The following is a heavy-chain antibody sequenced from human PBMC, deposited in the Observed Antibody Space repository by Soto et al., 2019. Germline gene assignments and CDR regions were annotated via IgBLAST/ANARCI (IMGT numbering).Heavy chain of an antibody. J-gene: IGHJ4*02. D-gene: IGHD6-13*01. CDR3: ARFAKEENPKLESWYAFDF. CDR2: IYYSGRT. Sequence: PSETLSLTCTVSGGSISSGGYFWSWIRQQPGKGLEWIGNIYYSGRTYYNPSRESRVAISVDTSKTEFTLKVNSVTAADTAMSYCARFAKEENPKLESWYAFDFWGQGTLVTVSS. V-gene: IGHV4-31*03. CDR1: GGSISSGGYF.